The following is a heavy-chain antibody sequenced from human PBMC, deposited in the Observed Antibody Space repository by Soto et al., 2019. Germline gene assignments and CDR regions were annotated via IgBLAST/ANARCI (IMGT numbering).Heavy chain of an antibody. Sequence: TGGSLRLSCAASGFTFSSYAMSWVRQAPGKGLEWVSAISGSGGSTYYADSVKGRFTISRDNSKNTLYLQMNSLRAEDTAVYYCAKGGYCSSTSCPSDLDYWGQGTLVTVSS. J-gene: IGHJ4*02. CDR1: GFTFSSYA. D-gene: IGHD2-2*03. V-gene: IGHV3-23*01. CDR2: ISGSGGST. CDR3: AKGGYCSSTSCPSDLDY.